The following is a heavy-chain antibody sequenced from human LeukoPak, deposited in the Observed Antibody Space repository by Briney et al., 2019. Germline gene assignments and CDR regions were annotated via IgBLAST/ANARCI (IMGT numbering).Heavy chain of an antibody. CDR1: GGSISSYY. Sequence: SETLSLTCTVSGGSISSYYWSWIRQPPGKGLEWIGYIYYGGSTNYNPSLKSRVTISVDTSKNQFSLKLSSVTAADTAVYYCARHKYSYGAAIYHFDYWGQGTLVTVSS. CDR3: ARHKYSYGAAIYHFDY. V-gene: IGHV4-59*08. CDR2: IYYGGST. J-gene: IGHJ4*02. D-gene: IGHD5-18*01.